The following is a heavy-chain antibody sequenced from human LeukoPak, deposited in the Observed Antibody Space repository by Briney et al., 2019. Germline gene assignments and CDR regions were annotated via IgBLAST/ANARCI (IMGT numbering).Heavy chain of an antibody. CDR1: GFTFSSYA. D-gene: IGHD2-15*01. V-gene: IGHV3-23*01. CDR3: AKDSAATVRYNWFDP. J-gene: IGHJ5*02. CDR2: ISGSGGGT. Sequence: PGGSLRLSCAASGFTFSSYAMTWVRQAPGKGLEWVSAISGSGGGTYYADSVKGRFTISRDNSKNTLYLQMNSLRAEDTAVYYCAKDSAATVRYNWFDPWGQGTLVTVSS.